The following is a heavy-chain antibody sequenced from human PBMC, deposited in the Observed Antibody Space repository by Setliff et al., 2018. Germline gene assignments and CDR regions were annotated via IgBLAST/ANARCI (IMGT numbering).Heavy chain of an antibody. Sequence: LSCEASGFIFKTHALTWVRQVPGKGLEWVSAVSGGGDYTYYADSVKGRFTISRDNSKNTVYLHIKSLRADDTAVYFCSKAALDLELDSWGQGTLVTVSS. J-gene: IGHJ4*02. CDR2: VSGGGDYT. D-gene: IGHD1-1*01. CDR3: SKAALDLELDS. V-gene: IGHV3-23*01. CDR1: GFIFKTHA.